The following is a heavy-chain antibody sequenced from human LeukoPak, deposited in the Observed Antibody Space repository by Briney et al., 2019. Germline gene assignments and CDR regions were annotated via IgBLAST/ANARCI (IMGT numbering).Heavy chain of an antibody. CDR3: ARALSKGQPNAFDI. Sequence: GASVRVSCKASGYTFTSYGISWVRQAPGQGLEWMGWISAYNGNTNYAQKLQGRVTMTTDTSTSTAYMELRSLRSDDTAVYYCARALSKGQPNAFDIWGQGTMVTVSS. J-gene: IGHJ3*02. CDR1: GYTFTSYG. V-gene: IGHV1-18*01. CDR2: ISAYNGNT.